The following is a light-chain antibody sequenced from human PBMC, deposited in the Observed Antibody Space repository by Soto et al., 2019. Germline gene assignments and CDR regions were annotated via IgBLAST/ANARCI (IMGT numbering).Light chain of an antibody. CDR2: AAS. V-gene: IGKV1-6*01. Sequence: IHMPQSPSTLSASVGARVPITGRASQSIGTSLAWYQQKPGKAPNLLIYAASSLQSGVPSRFSGSGSGTDFTLTISSLQPEDFATYYCLQDYNYPEWTFGQGTKVDIK. CDR1: QSIGTS. J-gene: IGKJ1*01. CDR3: LQDYNYPEWT.